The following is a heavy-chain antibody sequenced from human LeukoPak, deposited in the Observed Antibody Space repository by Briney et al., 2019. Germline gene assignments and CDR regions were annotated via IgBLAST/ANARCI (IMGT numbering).Heavy chain of an antibody. CDR3: ARLFSSSSGRAFDI. Sequence: PSETLSLTCAVSGGSISSSNWWSWVRQPPGKGLEWIGEVHHSGGTNYNPSLKSRVTISADRSNNRFSLSLNSVTAADTAVYYCARLFSSSSGRAFDIWGQGTIVTVSS. CDR1: GGSISSSNW. CDR2: VHHSGGT. V-gene: IGHV4-4*02. J-gene: IGHJ3*02. D-gene: IGHD6-6*01.